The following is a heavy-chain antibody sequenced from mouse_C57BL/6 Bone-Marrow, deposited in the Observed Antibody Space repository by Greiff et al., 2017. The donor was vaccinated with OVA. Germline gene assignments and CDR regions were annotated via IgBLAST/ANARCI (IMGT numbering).Heavy chain of an antibody. CDR1: GYTFTSYW. Sequence: QVQLQQPGAELVMPGASVKLSCKASGYTFTSYWMHWVKQRPGQGLEWIGEIDPSDSYTNYNQKFKGKSTLTVDKSSSTAYMQLSSLTSEDSAVYYCARGLTMVTTRFDYWGQGTTLTVSS. CDR2: IDPSDSYT. J-gene: IGHJ2*01. V-gene: IGHV1-69*01. CDR3: ARGLTMVTTRFDY. D-gene: IGHD2-2*01.